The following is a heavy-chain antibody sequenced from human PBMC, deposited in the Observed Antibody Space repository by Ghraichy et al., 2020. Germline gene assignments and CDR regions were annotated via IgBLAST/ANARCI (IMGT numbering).Heavy chain of an antibody. CDR3: AKVGSYSSGWYDLGALDF. CDR2: ISYDGNNK. Sequence: GGSLRLSCAASGFDFKNYGMHWVRQAPGKGLEWVAFISYDGNNKKYGDSIQGRFIISRDNSKNMLYLQMNSLRPEDTALYYCAKVGSYSSGWYDLGALDFWGQGTMVTVSS. J-gene: IGHJ3*01. D-gene: IGHD6-19*01. CDR1: GFDFKNYG. V-gene: IGHV3-30*18.